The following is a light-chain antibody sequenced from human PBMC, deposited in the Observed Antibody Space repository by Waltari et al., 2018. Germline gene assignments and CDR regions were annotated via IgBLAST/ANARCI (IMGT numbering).Light chain of an antibody. V-gene: IGKV1-12*01. J-gene: IGKJ1*01. CDR3: QQGDTSPPT. CDR1: QDISTS. Sequence: EIHMTQSPSSVSASVGDRVSMSCRASQDISTSLAWYQQKSGKAPSLLIYHSSTLQSVVPSRFSGAGTGTDFTLTINNLHPEDFATYFCQQGDTSPPTFGPGTKVELK. CDR2: HSS.